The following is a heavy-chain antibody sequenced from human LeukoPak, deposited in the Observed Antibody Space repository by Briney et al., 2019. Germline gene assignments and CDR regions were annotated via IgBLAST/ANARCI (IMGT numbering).Heavy chain of an antibody. Sequence: ASVKVSCKASGYTVTSYYMHWVRQAPGQGLEWMAILNPSGGSSNYAQKFQGRATLTRATSTGTVYMELSSLRSEDTAVYYCASEEGPVQLYGMDVWGQGTTATVSS. CDR2: LNPSGGSS. CDR1: GYTVTSYY. J-gene: IGHJ6*02. D-gene: IGHD2-2*01. CDR3: ASEEGPVQLYGMDV. V-gene: IGHV1-46*01.